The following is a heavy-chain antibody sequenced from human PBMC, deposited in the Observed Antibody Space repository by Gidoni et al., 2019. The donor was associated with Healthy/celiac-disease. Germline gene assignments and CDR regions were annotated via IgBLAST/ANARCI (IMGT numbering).Heavy chain of an antibody. CDR3: ARGGNYYDSSGYPPDVEGVLDY. CDR2: IYYSGST. CDR1: GGSISSYY. J-gene: IGHJ4*02. V-gene: IGHV4-59*01. Sequence: QVQLQESGPGLVKPSETLSLTCTVSGGSISSYYWSWIRQPPGKGLEWIGYIYYSGSTNYNPSLQSRVTISVDTSKNQFSLKLSSVTAADTAVYYCARGGNYYDSSGYPPDVEGVLDYWGQGTLVTVSS. D-gene: IGHD3-22*01.